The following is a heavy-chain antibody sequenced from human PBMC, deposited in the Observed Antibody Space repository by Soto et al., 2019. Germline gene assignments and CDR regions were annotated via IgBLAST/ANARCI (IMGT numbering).Heavy chain of an antibody. CDR2: IYYSGST. CDR3: ARGRITMVRGVIDY. J-gene: IGHJ4*02. Sequence: PSETPSLTCTVSGGSISGYYWSWVRQPPGKGLEWFGYIYYSGSTNYNPSLKSRVTISVDTSKNQFSLKLSSVTAADTAVYYCARGRITMVRGVIDYWGQGTLVTVSS. CDR1: GGSISGYY. V-gene: IGHV4-59*08. D-gene: IGHD3-10*01.